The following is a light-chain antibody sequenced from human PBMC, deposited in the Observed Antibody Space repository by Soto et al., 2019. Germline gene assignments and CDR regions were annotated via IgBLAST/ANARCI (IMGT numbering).Light chain of an antibody. V-gene: IGKV3-11*01. CDR1: QSVSSY. CDR3: QQHSNWRLT. J-gene: IGKJ3*01. CDR2: DAS. Sequence: EIVLTQSPATLSLSPGERATLSCRASQSVSSYLAWYQQKPGQAPRLLIYDASTRATGIPARFSGTGSGTDFNLTISRLEPEDFAVYYCQQHSNWRLTFGRGTKVDIK.